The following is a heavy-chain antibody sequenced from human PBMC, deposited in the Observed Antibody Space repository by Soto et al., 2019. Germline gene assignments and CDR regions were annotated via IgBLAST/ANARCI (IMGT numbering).Heavy chain of an antibody. CDR1: GFTFNSYA. CDR2: ISGSGGST. CDR3: AKRRNWNYVGYMDV. V-gene: IGHV3-23*01. Sequence: GGSLRLSCAASGFTFNSYAMSWVRQAPGKGLEWVSAISGSGGSTYYADSVKGRFTISRDNSKNTLYLQMNSLRAEDTAVYYCAKRRNWNYVGYMDVWGKGTTVTVSS. J-gene: IGHJ6*03. D-gene: IGHD1-7*01.